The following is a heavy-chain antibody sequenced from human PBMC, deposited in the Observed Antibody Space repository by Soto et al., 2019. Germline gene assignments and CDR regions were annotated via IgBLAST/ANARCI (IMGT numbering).Heavy chain of an antibody. CDR3: AYRDDGTRLAYVX. CDR1: GFSLSTTAVA. Sequence: GPTLVHPTQTLTLTCRLSGFSLSTTAVAVGWIRHPPGKALQWLALMCWDDDKRYSPSLMVRLTITKDTSKNQVVLTVTNVDPVDTATYYCAYRDDGTRLAYVXWGQVILVTVSX. CDR2: MCWDDDK. V-gene: IGHV2-5*02. J-gene: IGHJ4*02. D-gene: IGHD3-10*02.